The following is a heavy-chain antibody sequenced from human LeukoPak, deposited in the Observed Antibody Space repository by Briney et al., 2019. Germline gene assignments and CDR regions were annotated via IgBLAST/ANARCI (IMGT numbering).Heavy chain of an antibody. D-gene: IGHD5-18*01. Sequence: GGSLRLSCAASGFTFSSYGMHWVRQAPGKGLEWVAVISYDGSNKYYADSVKGRFTISRDNSKNTLYLQMNSLRAEDTAVYYCAKIPDTAMVDYWGQGTLVTVSS. V-gene: IGHV3-30*18. J-gene: IGHJ4*02. CDR1: GFTFSSYG. CDR2: ISYDGSNK. CDR3: AKIPDTAMVDY.